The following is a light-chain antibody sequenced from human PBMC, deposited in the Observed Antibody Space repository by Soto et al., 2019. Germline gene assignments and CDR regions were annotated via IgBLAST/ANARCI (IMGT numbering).Light chain of an antibody. V-gene: IGKV3-11*01. CDR1: QSVSSY. Sequence: EIVLTQSPATLSLSPGERATLSCRASQSVSSYLAWYQQKPGQAPRLLIYDASNRATGIPARFSGSGSGTDFTLTISSLEPEXXXVYXXXQXXNWPPLTFGGGTKVEIK. J-gene: IGKJ4*01. CDR3: XQXXNWPPLT. CDR2: DAS.